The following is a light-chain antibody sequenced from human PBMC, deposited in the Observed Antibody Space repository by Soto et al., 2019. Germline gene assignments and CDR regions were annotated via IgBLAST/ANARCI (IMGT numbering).Light chain of an antibody. CDR1: SSDVGGYNY. CDR2: EVS. Sequence: QSALTQPASVSGSPGQSTTISCTGTSSDVGGYNYVSWYQQHPGKAPKLMIYEVSNRPSGVSNRFSGSKSGNTASLTISGLQAEDEADYYCSSYTSSSIYVVFGGGTKVTVL. J-gene: IGLJ2*01. V-gene: IGLV2-14*01. CDR3: SSYTSSSIYVV.